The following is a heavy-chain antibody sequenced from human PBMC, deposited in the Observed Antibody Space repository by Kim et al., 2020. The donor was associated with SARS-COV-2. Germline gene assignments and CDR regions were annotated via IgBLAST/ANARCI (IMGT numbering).Heavy chain of an antibody. CDR3: ARDGRYCSSTSCFSYYYGMDV. CDR2: IYTSGST. V-gene: IGHV4-61*02. Sequence: SETLSLTCTVSGGSISSGSYYWSWIRQPAGKGLEWIGRIYTSGSTNYNPSLKSRVTISVDTSKNQFSLKLSSVTAADTAVYYCARDGRYCSSTSCFSYYYGMDVWGQGTTVTVSS. J-gene: IGHJ6*02. D-gene: IGHD2-2*01. CDR1: GGSISSGSYY.